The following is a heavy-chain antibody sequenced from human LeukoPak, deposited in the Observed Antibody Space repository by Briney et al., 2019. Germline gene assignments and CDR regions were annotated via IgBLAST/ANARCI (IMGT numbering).Heavy chain of an antibody. CDR2: MIPILGIA. J-gene: IGHJ4*02. Sequence: SVKVSCKASGCTFSSYAISWVRQATGQGLEWMGRMIPILGIADYAQKFQGRVTITGDKSTSTAYMALSSLRSEDTAVYYCARDQGGYGGGGRCYFDYWGQGTLLTLSS. CDR3: ARDQGGYGGGGRCYFDY. D-gene: IGHD4-23*01. CDR1: GCTFSSYA. V-gene: IGHV1-69*04.